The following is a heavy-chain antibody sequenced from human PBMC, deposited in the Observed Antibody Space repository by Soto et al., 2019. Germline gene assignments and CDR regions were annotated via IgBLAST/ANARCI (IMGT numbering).Heavy chain of an antibody. D-gene: IGHD5-12*01. CDR2: IYHSGST. CDR1: GGCC. CDR3: AAGGGLPRYY. J-gene: IGHJ4*02. V-gene: IGHV4-30-2*01. Sequence: GGCCCSSKKKTPGKGLEWIGYIYHSGSTYDNPSLKSRVTISVDRSKNQFSLKLSSVTAADTAVYYCAAGGGLPRYYWGQGTLVTVSS.